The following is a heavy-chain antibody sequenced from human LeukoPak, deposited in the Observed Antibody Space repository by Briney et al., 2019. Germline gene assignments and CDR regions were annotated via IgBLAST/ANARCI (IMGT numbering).Heavy chain of an antibody. Sequence: SETLSLTXTVSGGSISSYYWSWIRQPAGKGLEWIGRIYTSGSTNYNPSLKSRVTMSVDTSKNQFSLKLSSVTAADTAVYYCARADSYSSGLDAFDIWGQWTMVTVSS. CDR3: ARADSYSSGLDAFDI. J-gene: IGHJ3*02. V-gene: IGHV4-4*07. CDR2: IYTSGST. CDR1: GGSISSYY. D-gene: IGHD6-19*01.